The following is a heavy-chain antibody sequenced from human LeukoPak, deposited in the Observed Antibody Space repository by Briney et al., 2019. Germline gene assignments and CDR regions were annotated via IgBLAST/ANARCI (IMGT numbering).Heavy chain of an antibody. D-gene: IGHD2-21*02. CDR3: ARGYCGGDCYSPFDY. J-gene: IGHJ4*02. V-gene: IGHV1-18*01. CDR1: GYTFTSYG. Sequence: ASVKVSCKASGYTFTSYGISWVRQAPGQGLEWMGWMSAYNGNTNYAQKLQGRVTMTTDTSTSTAYMELRSLRSDDTAVYYCARGYCGGDCYSPFDYWGQGTLVTVSS. CDR2: MSAYNGNT.